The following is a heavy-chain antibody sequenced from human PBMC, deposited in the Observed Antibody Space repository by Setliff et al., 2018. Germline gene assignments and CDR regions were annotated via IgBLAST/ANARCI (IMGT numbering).Heavy chain of an antibody. CDR3: ASEYGYSSSMDV. CDR1: DDTFTSYG. Sequence: ASVKVSCKAPDDTFTSYGISWVRQAPGQGLEWMGWISGYNGDTKYGQRFKGRVTMTTDTSTSTAYMELRSLTSDDTAVYYCASEYGYSSSMDVWGNGTTVTVSS. CDR2: ISGYNGDT. V-gene: IGHV1-18*01. J-gene: IGHJ6*04. D-gene: IGHD6-19*01.